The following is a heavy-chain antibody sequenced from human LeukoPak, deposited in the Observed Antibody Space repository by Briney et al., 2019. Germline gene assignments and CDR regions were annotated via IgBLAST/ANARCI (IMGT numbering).Heavy chain of an antibody. CDR3: ACPQRGSGGYYTDF. J-gene: IGHJ4*02. CDR2: IHPNSGET. V-gene: IGHV1-2*02. D-gene: IGHD3-10*01. CDR1: GYTFTGYH. Sequence: AASVKVSCKASGYTFTGYHIHWVRQARGQGLEWMGWIHPNSGETLYALKFQGRVTMTRDTSINTIYMELSWLGSDDTAFYYCACPQRGSGGYYTDFWGQGTLITVSS.